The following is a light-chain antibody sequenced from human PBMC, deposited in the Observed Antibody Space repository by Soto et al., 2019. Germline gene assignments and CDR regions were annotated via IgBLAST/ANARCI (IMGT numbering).Light chain of an antibody. CDR3: MQGTHWPWT. CDR2: KVS. Sequence: DVVMTQSPLSLPVTLGQPASISCRSSQSLIHSDGDTYLNWFQQRPGQSPRRLIYKVSDRDSGVPDRFTGSGSGTDFTLKISRVEAEDVGVYYCMQGTHWPWTLGQGTEVEIK. CDR1: QSLIHSDGDTY. J-gene: IGKJ1*01. V-gene: IGKV2-30*02.